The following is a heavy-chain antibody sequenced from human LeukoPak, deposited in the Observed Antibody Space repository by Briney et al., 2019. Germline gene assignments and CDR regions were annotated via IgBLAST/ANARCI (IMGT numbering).Heavy chain of an antibody. J-gene: IGHJ4*02. CDR3: AKDIYGASSGHPKSGYFDY. V-gene: IGHV3-43*02. D-gene: IGHD6-19*01. CDR2: ISGDGGST. CDR1: GFTFDDYA. Sequence: GGSLRLSFAASGFTFDDYAMHWVRQAPGKGLEWVSLISGDGGSTYYADSVKGRFTISRDNSKNSLYLQMNSLRTEDTALYYCAKDIYGASSGHPKSGYFDYWGQGTLVTVSS.